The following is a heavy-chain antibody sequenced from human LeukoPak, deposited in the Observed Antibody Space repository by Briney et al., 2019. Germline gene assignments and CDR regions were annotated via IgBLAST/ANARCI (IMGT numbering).Heavy chain of an antibody. CDR1: GYTFTGYY. J-gene: IGHJ6*02. CDR2: INPNSGGT. V-gene: IGHV1-2*04. CDR3: ARERLDTAMAQIRYYYYGMDV. D-gene: IGHD5-18*01. Sequence: SVKVSCKASGYTFTGYYMHWVRQAPGQGLEWMGWINPNSGGTNYAQKFQGWVTMTRDTSISTAYMELSRLRSDDTAVYYCARERLDTAMAQIRYYYYGMDVWGQGTTVTVSS.